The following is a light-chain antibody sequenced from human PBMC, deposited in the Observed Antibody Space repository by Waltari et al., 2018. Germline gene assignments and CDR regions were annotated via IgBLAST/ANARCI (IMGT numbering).Light chain of an antibody. Sequence: QSALTQAASVSGSPGQSLTMSCTGTNSDVGSYNLFSWYQQNPGEAPKLMIFEVTKRPSGVSNRFSGSKSGNTASLTISGLQAEDEAHYYCFSYAGSRNWVFGGGTKLTVL. CDR2: EVT. CDR3: FSYAGSRNWV. V-gene: IGLV2-23*02. J-gene: IGLJ3*02. CDR1: NSDVGSYNL.